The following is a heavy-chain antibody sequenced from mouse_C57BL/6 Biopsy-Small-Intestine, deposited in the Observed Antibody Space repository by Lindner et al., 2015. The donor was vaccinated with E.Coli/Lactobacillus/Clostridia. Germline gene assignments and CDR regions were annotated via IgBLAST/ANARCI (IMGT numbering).Heavy chain of an antibody. CDR1: TYTFTSYA. V-gene: IGHV1-84*02. CDR3: ARDRFLGFGEGHTFDY. D-gene: IGHD3-3*01. Sequence: SVKVSCKASTYTFTSYAMHWVRQAPGQRLEWMGWIDAGNGNTKYSQKFQGRVTITRDTSASTAYMELSSLTSEDTAVYFCARDRFLGFGEGHTFDYWGQGTLVTVSS. CDR2: IDAGNGNT. J-gene: IGHJ2*01.